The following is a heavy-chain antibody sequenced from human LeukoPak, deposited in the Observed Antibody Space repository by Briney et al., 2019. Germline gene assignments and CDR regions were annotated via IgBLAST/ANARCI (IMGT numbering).Heavy chain of an antibody. V-gene: IGHV3-23*01. CDR3: AKVRVFAVGSGSFRQYNWFDP. CDR2: ISGSGGST. J-gene: IGHJ5*02. Sequence: PGGSLRLSCAASGFTFSSYAMSWVRQAPGKGLEWVSAISGSGGSTYYADSVKGRFTISRDNSKNTLYLQMNSLRAEDTAVYYCAKVRVFAVGSGSFRQYNWFDPWVQGTLVTV. D-gene: IGHD3-10*01. CDR1: GFTFSSYA.